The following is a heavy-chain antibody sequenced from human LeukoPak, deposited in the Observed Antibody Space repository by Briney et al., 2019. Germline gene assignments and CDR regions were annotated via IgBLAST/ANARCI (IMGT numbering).Heavy chain of an antibody. CDR1: GGSISSYY. J-gene: IGHJ4*02. Sequence: SETLSLTCTVSGGSISSYYCSWMRQPPAKGLEWIGYIYYSGSTNYNPSLKSRVTISVDTSKNQFSLKLSSVTAADTAVYYCARSSGTDFAYGGQGTLVTVSS. V-gene: IGHV4-59*08. D-gene: IGHD1-26*01. CDR2: IYYSGST. CDR3: ARSSGTDFAY.